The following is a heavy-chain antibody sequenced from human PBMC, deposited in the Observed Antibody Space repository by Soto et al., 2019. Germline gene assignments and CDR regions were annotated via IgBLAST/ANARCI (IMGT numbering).Heavy chain of an antibody. V-gene: IGHV4-34*01. Sequence: PSETLSLTCAVYGGSFSGYYWSWIRQPPGKGLEWIGEINHSGSTNYNPSLKSRVTISVDTSKNQFSLKLSSVTAADTAVYYCARAIGPPGAMVKYYFDYWGQGTLVTVSS. CDR3: ARAIGPPGAMVKYYFDY. CDR1: GGSFSGYY. J-gene: IGHJ4*02. CDR2: INHSGST. D-gene: IGHD5-18*01.